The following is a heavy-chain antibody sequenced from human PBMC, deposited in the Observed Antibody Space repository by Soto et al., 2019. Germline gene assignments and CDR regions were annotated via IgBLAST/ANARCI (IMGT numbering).Heavy chain of an antibody. Sequence: GGSLRLSCAASGFTFSSYEMNWVRQAPGEGLEWVSYISSSGSTIYYADSVKGRFTISRDNAKNSLYLQMNSLRAEDTAVYYCARVNDILTGYNFDYWGQGTLVTVSS. CDR2: ISSSGSTI. V-gene: IGHV3-48*03. D-gene: IGHD3-9*01. CDR1: GFTFSSYE. J-gene: IGHJ4*02. CDR3: ARVNDILTGYNFDY.